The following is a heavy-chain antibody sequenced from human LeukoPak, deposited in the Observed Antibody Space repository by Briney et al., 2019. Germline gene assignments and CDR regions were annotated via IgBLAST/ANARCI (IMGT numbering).Heavy chain of an antibody. D-gene: IGHD5-18*01. V-gene: IGHV1-69*05. Sequence: SVKVSCKASGGTFSSYAIGWVRQAPGQGLEWMGGIIPIFGTANYAQKFQGRVTITTDESTSTAYMELSSPRSEDTAVYYCARDRGYSYGYWFDPWGQGTLVTVSS. CDR3: ARDRGYSYGYWFDP. J-gene: IGHJ5*02. CDR1: GGTFSSYA. CDR2: IIPIFGTA.